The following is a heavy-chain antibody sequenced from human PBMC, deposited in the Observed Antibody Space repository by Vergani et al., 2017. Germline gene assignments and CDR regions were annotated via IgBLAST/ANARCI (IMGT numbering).Heavy chain of an antibody. CDR2: LSASGSSR. CDR1: GFTFSDYA. Sequence: EVQMLESGGGLVQPGGSLRLSCGASGFTFSDYAMSWVRQAPGKGLEWVSGLSASGSSRFYADSVKGRFTISRDNSKNMLYLQMNSLRAEDTAVYYCARLSYDTTPYLQGGYDCWGQGTLVSVSS. V-gene: IGHV3-23*01. CDR3: ARLSYDTTPYLQGGYDC. D-gene: IGHD3-22*01. J-gene: IGHJ4*02.